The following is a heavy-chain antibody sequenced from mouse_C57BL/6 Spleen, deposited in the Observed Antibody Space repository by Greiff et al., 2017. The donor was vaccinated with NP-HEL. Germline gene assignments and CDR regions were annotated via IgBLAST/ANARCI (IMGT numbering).Heavy chain of an antibody. J-gene: IGHJ4*01. D-gene: IGHD1-1*01. CDR3: ARGRDDDKTEGMDY. CDR1: GYTFTSSG. Sequence: QVQLQQSGAELARPGASVKLSCKASGYTFTSSGISWVKQRTGQGLEWIGEIYPRSGNTYYNEKFKGKATLTADKSSSTAYMQLRSLTSEDSAVYFCARGRDDDKTEGMDYWGQGTSVTVSS. CDR2: IYPRSGNT. V-gene: IGHV1-81*01.